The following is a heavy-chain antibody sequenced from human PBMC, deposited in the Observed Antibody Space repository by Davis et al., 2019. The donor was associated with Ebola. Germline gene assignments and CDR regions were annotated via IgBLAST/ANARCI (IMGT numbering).Heavy chain of an antibody. J-gene: IGHJ4*02. CDR2: INGDGSIT. D-gene: IGHD3-16*01. CDR1: GVTFSSHW. CDR3: TRDFDWDGGY. Sequence: HTGGSLRLSCAASGVTFSSHWMHWVRHAPGKGLVWVSRINGDGSITGYADSVKGRFTSSRDNAKNTLYLQMNSLRAEDTAVYYCTRDFDWDGGYWGQGTLVTVSS. V-gene: IGHV3-74*01.